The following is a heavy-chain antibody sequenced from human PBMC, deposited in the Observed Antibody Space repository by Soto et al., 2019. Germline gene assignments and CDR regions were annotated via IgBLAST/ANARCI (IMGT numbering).Heavy chain of an antibody. CDR1: GSTFAGYP. J-gene: IGHJ4*02. CDR2: LYGSGRVI. CDR3: AKDAVSGDGVWLVDH. Sequence: EVQLLESGGGLVQPGGSLRLSCAAPGSTFAGYPRIWAARPQGRGRGWVSGLYGSGRVIFYADSVKGRFTISRDNSDNSVHLQMNSLRVEDTAVYYCAKDAVSGDGVWLVDHWGQATVVTVSS. D-gene: IGHD4-17*01. V-gene: IGHV3-23*01.